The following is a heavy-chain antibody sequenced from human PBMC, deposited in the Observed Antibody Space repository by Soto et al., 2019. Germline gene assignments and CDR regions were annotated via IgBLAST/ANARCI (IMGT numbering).Heavy chain of an antibody. CDR2: ISGGDGST. J-gene: IGHJ4*02. Sequence: EVLLLESGGGLVQPGGSLRLSCAASGFTISSYAMSWVRQAPGKGLEWVSGISGGDGSTYYVDSLKGRFTISRDNSKNTLYLQMHSLRVEDTAVYYCSKGWGDYWGQGTLVTVSS. CDR1: GFTISSYA. D-gene: IGHD3-16*01. V-gene: IGHV3-23*01. CDR3: SKGWGDY.